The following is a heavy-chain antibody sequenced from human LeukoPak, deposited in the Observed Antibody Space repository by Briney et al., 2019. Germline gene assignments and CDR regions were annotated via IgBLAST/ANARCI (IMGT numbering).Heavy chain of an antibody. CDR1: GDSVSSNSGA. CDR3: ASHAFDI. CDR2: AFFRSKWYI. J-gene: IGHJ3*02. Sequence: SQTLSLTCAISGDSVSSNSGAWNWIRQSPSRGLEWLGRAFFRSKWYIEYAASVKSRITTNPDTAKNQLSLQLNSVNPEDTAVYYCASHAFDIWGQGTMVTVSS. V-gene: IGHV6-1*01.